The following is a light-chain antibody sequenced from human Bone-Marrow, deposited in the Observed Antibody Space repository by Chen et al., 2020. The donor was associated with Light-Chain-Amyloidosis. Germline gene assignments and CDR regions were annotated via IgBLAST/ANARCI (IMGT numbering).Light chain of an antibody. Sequence: QSAQTQPASVSGTPGQSITISCTGTSSDVGGVNHVSWYQQHPDKAPKLMIYEVTRRPAWVPARFSGAKSDNTASLTSSALQAEGEADNACRSYTRTYTRVCGRGSRVTV. CDR3: RSYTRTYTRV. CDR1: SSDVGGVNH. J-gene: IGLJ1*01. CDR2: EVT. V-gene: IGLV2-14*01.